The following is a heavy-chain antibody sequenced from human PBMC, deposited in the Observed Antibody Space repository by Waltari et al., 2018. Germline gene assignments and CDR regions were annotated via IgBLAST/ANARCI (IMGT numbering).Heavy chain of an antibody. CDR3: ASDRVPSGLYYYYYGMDV. CDR2: IIPSLGIA. J-gene: IGHJ6*02. CDR1: GGTFSSYT. D-gene: IGHD2-2*01. V-gene: IGHV1-69*02. Sequence: QVQLVQSGAEVKKPGSSVKVSCKASGGTFSSYTISWVRQAPGQGLEWMGRIIPSLGIANDAQKFQGRVTITADKSTSTAYMELSSLRSEDTAVYYCASDRVPSGLYYYYYGMDVWGQGTTVTVSS.